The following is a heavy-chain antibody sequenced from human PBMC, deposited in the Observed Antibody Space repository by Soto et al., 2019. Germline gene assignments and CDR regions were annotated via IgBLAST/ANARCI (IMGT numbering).Heavy chain of an antibody. CDR2: ISGGGGTT. J-gene: IGHJ6*02. CDR3: AKEGSSWGVYYYYYGMDV. Sequence: GGSLRLSCAASGFTFSSYAMSWVRQAPGKGLEWVSAISGGGGTTYYADSVKGRFTISRDNSKNTLYLQMNSLRAEDTAVYYCAKEGSSWGVYYYYYGMDVWGQGTTVTVSS. D-gene: IGHD2-15*01. CDR1: GFTFSSYA. V-gene: IGHV3-23*01.